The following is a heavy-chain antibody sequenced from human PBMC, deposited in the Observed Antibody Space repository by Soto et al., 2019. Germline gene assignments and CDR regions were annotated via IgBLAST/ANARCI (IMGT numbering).Heavy chain of an antibody. D-gene: IGHD5-12*01. Sequence: QVQLQQWGAGLLKPSETLSLTCAVYGGSFSGYYWSWIRQPPGKGLEWIGEINHSGSTNYNPSLKSLVTMSVETSTNQFSLKLSSVTAADTAVYYCARSTEGIVATMGYYFDYWGQGTLVTVSS. J-gene: IGHJ4*02. CDR1: GGSFSGYY. CDR2: INHSGST. V-gene: IGHV4-34*01. CDR3: ARSTEGIVATMGYYFDY.